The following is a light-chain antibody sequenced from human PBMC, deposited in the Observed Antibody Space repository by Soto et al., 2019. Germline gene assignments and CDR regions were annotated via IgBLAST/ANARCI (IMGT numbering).Light chain of an antibody. J-gene: IGLJ3*02. V-gene: IGLV2-14*01. Sequence: QSVRTQPASVSASPGQSITISCTGGKNDIGSSDYVSWYQQHPGKAPKLIIYGVSNRPSGTSDRFSGSKSGNTASLTISGLQADDEADYYCSSSTSSNTLVFGGGTKVTVL. CDR3: SSSTSSNTLV. CDR1: KNDIGSSDY. CDR2: GVS.